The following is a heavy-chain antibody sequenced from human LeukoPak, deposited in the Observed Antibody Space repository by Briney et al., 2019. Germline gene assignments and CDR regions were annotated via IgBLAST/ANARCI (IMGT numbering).Heavy chain of an antibody. CDR3: ARIPAAGPYDAFDI. J-gene: IGHJ3*02. Sequence: SGPTLVNPTQTLTLTCTFSGFSLSTSGVGVGWIRQPPGKALEWLARIDWDDDKYYSTSLKTRLTISKDTSKNQVVLTMTNMDPVDTATYYCARIPAAGPYDAFDIWGQGTMVTVSS. CDR1: GFSLSTSGVG. D-gene: IGHD6-13*01. CDR2: IDWDDDK. V-gene: IGHV2-70*11.